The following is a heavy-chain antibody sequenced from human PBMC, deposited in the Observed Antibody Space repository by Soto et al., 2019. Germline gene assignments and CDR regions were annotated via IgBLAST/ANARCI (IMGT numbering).Heavy chain of an antibody. CDR3: ARDGGDGTYCGGDCYSGWFDP. CDR2: IIPIFGTA. Sequence: AVKVSCKASGGTFSSYAISWVRQAPGQGXEWMGGIIPIFGTANYAQKFQGRVTITADESTSTAYMELSSLRSEDTAVYYCARDGGDGTYCGGDCYSGWFDPWGQGTLVTVSS. J-gene: IGHJ5*02. CDR1: GGTFSSYA. D-gene: IGHD2-21*02. V-gene: IGHV1-69*13.